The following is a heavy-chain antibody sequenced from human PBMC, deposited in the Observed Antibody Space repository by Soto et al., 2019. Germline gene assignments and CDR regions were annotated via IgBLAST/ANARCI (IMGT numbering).Heavy chain of an antibody. Sequence: QVQLQESGPGLVKPSQTLSLTCTVSGGSISSGGYYWSWIRQHPGKGLEWIGYIYYSGSTYYNPSLKSRVTISVDTSKNQFSLKLSSVTAADTAVYYCARDITGTPEYNWFDPWGQGTLVTVSS. CDR2: IYYSGST. J-gene: IGHJ5*02. V-gene: IGHV4-31*03. D-gene: IGHD1-20*01. CDR3: ARDITGTPEYNWFDP. CDR1: GGSISSGGYY.